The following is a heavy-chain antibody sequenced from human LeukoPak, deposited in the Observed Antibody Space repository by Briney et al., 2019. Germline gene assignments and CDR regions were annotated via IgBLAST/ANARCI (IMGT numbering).Heavy chain of an antibody. Sequence: PSETLSLTCTVSGGSISSSSYYWGWIRQPPGKGLEWIGSIYYSGSTYYNPSLKSRVTISVDTSKNQFSLKLSSVTAADTAVYYCARLLDSSGYTYWGQGTLVTVSS. J-gene: IGHJ4*02. CDR2: IYYSGST. V-gene: IGHV4-39*07. CDR3: ARLLDSSGYTY. CDR1: GGSISSSSYY. D-gene: IGHD3-22*01.